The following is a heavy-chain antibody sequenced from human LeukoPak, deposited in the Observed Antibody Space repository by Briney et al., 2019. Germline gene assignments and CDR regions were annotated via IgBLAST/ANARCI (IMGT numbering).Heavy chain of an antibody. V-gene: IGHV3-74*01. J-gene: IGHJ4*02. CDR3: VRDFRSADY. CDR1: GFTFSSHL. CDR2: ISSDGTYT. Sequence: GGSLRLSCAASGFTFSSHLMHWVRQAPGKGLVWVSRISSDGTYTNYADSVKARFIISRDNARNTVYLQMNSLRVEDTAVYYCVRDFRSADYWGQGTLVTVSS.